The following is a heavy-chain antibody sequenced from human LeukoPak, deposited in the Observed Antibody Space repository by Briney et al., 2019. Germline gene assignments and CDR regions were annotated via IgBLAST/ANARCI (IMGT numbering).Heavy chain of an antibody. J-gene: IGHJ4*02. CDR1: GFTFSSYA. CDR2: IWYDGSNK. Sequence: GGSLRLSCAASGFTFSSYAMHWVRQAPGKGLEWVAVIWYDGSNKYYADSVKGRFTISRDNSRNTLYLQMNSLRAEDTAVYYCAREPPPMIVVWGFDYWGQGTLVTVSS. CDR3: AREPPPMIVVWGFDY. V-gene: IGHV3-33*08. D-gene: IGHD3-22*01.